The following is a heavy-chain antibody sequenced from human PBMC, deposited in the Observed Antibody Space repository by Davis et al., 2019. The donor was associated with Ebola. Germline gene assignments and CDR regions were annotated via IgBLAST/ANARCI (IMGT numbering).Heavy chain of an antibody. CDR1: GYTFTSYG. J-gene: IGHJ4*02. CDR3: ASPRNDWRYYFDY. Sequence: SVKVSCKASGYTFTSYGISWVRQAPGQGLEWMGRIIPILGIANYAQKFQGRVTITADKSTSTAYMELSSLRSEDTAVYYCASPRNDWRYYFDYWGQGTLVTVSS. CDR2: IIPILGIA. V-gene: IGHV1-69*04. D-gene: IGHD3-3*01.